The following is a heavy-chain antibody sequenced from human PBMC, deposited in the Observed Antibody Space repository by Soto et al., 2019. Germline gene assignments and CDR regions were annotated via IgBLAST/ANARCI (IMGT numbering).Heavy chain of an antibody. D-gene: IGHD5-12*01. V-gene: IGHV3-30-3*01. CDR1: GFTFSTYA. CDR2: ISYDGSNK. Sequence: QVQLVESGGGVVQPGRSLRLSCAASGFTFSTYAMHWVRQAPGKGLEWVAVISYDGSNKYYADSVKGRFTISRDNSKNKLYLQMNSLRAEDTAVYYCARDLRWLRGGKDYWGQGTLVTVSS. J-gene: IGHJ4*02. CDR3: ARDLRWLRGGKDY.